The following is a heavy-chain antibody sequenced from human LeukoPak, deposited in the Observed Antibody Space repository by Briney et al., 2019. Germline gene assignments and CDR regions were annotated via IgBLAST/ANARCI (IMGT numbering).Heavy chain of an antibody. CDR2: IYHSGST. CDR3: ARDGEDTSYYYYGMDV. D-gene: IGHD5-18*01. Sequence: PSETLSLTCAVSGGSISSSNWWSWVRQPPGKGLGWIGEIYHSGSTNYNPSLKSRVTISVDKSKNQFSLKLSSVTAADTAVYYCARDGEDTSYYYYGMDVWGQGTTVTVSS. V-gene: IGHV4-4*02. J-gene: IGHJ6*02. CDR1: GGSISSSNW.